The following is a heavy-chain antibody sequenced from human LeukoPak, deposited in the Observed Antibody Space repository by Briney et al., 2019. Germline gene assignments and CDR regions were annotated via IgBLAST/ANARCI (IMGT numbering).Heavy chain of an antibody. D-gene: IGHD3-22*01. CDR2: IIEGVGGT. Sequence: GSLRLSCAASGFTFSSYAMSWVRQAPGKGLEWVSAIIEGVGGTYYADSVKGRITISRDNSKNTLYLQMNSLRAEDTAVYHCAKSRSTMILDAFDYWGQGTLVTDSS. CDR1: GFTFSSYA. CDR3: AKSRSTMILDAFDY. V-gene: IGHV3-23*01. J-gene: IGHJ4*02.